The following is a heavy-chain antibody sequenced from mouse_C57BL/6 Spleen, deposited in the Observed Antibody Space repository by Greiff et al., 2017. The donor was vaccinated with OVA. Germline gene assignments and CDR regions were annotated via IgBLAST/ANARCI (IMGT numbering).Heavy chain of an antibody. D-gene: IGHD2-3*01. J-gene: IGHJ2*01. Sequence: EVQLQQSGPELVKPGASVKISCKASGYTFTDYYMNWVKQSHGKSLEWIGDINPNNGGTSYNQKFKGTATLTVDKSSSTAYMELRSLTSEDSAVYYCARFYDGYDYRGQGTTLTVSS. CDR1: GYTFTDYY. CDR2: INPNNGGT. CDR3: ARFYDGYDY. V-gene: IGHV1-26*01.